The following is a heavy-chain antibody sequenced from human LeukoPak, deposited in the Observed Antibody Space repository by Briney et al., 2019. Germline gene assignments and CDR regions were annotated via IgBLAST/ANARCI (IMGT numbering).Heavy chain of an antibody. CDR1: GGSISSTTYY. CDR2: IYYSGST. J-gene: IGHJ4*02. Sequence: ASETLSLTCTVSGGSISSTTYYWDWIRQPPGKGLEWIGSIYYSGSTYYNPSLKSRVTISVDTSKNQFSLKLSSVTAADTAVYYCARTAGYYGSGSYFDYWGQGTLVTVSS. V-gene: IGHV4-39*01. D-gene: IGHD3-10*01. CDR3: ARTAGYYGSGSYFDY.